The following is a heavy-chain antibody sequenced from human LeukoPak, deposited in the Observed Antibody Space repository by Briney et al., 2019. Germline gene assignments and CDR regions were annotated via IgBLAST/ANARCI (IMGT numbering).Heavy chain of an antibody. D-gene: IGHD3-10*01. CDR3: ARSGFGSGISFDL. V-gene: IGHV1-8*01. CDR2: MNPNSGDT. Sequence: ASVKVSCKASGYTFTSYDINRVRQATGQGLEWMGWMNPNSGDTGYPQKFQGRVTMTRDTSITTAYMELSSLRSEDTAVYYCARSGFGSGISFDLWGQGTLVTVSS. J-gene: IGHJ5*02. CDR1: GYTFTSYD.